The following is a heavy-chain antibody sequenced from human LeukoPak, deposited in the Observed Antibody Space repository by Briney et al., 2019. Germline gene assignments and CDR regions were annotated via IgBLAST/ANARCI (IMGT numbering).Heavy chain of an antibody. V-gene: IGHV3-33*06. CDR3: AKSYSVSIYHAFDI. D-gene: IGHD2-21*01. CDR2: IWYDGSEK. CDR1: GLTFSSYA. Sequence: GGSLRLSCAASGLTFSSYAMHWVRQAPGKGLEWMAVIWYDGSEKFYADSVKGRFTISRDNSKNTLYLQMNSLRAEDTAVYYCAKSYSVSIYHAFDIWGQGTMVTVSS. J-gene: IGHJ3*02.